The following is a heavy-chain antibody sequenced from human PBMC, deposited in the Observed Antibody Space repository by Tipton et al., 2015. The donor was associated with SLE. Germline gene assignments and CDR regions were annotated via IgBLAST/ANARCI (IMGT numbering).Heavy chain of an antibody. D-gene: IGHD5/OR15-5a*01. V-gene: IGHV3-30*02. J-gene: IGHJ4*02. CDR3: AKVSNPHHYFDS. Sequence: LRLSCAASGFVFSTSGMHWVRQAPGKGLEWVAFLRSDGNFNYYADSVKGRFTIFRDNSKNTLYLQMTGLRVDDTAVYFCAKVSNPHHYFDSWGQGTLVTVSS. CDR2: LRSDGNFN. CDR1: GFVFSTSG.